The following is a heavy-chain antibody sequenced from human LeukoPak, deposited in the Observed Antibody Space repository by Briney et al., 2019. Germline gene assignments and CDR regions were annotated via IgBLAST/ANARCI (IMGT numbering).Heavy chain of an antibody. CDR3: ARGPYYDSSGYNWFDP. V-gene: IGHV1-46*01. CDR2: INPSGGST. Sequence: ASVKVSCKASGYTFTSYYMHWVRQAPGQGLEWMGIINPSGGSTSYAQKFQGRVTMTRDTSTSTAYMELSSLGSEDTALYYCARGPYYDSSGYNWFDPWGQGTLVTVSS. J-gene: IGHJ5*02. D-gene: IGHD3-22*01. CDR1: GYTFTSYY.